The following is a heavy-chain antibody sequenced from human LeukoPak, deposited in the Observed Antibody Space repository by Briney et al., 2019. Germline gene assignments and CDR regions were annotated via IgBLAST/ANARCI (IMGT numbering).Heavy chain of an antibody. CDR1: GFTFSSYG. D-gene: IGHD3-16*01. V-gene: IGHV3-30*02. CDR3: AQDVPVERVPGFGPGY. J-gene: IGHJ4*02. CDR2: IQYDGSDI. Sequence: GGSLRLSCAASGFTFSSYGIHWVRQAPGKGLEWVTFIQYDGSDIFYADSVRGRFTISRDNSKNTVYLQMNSLTTEDTAVYFCAQDVPVERVPGFGPGYWGQGTLVTVST.